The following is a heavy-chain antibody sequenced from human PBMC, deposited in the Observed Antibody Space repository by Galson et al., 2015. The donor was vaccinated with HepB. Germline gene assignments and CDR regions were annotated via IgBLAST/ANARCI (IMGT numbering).Heavy chain of an antibody. V-gene: IGHV1-2*02. J-gene: IGHJ4*02. Sequence: SVKVSCKASADTFSGYYLHWVRQAPGQGLEWMGWINPNSGGTKYAQNFQGRVTMTRDTSITTVYMELNSLTFDDTAVYYCGRVDASIFGVALDYWGQGTLVTVSS. CDR1: ADTFSGYY. CDR3: GRVDASIFGVALDY. CDR2: INPNSGGT. D-gene: IGHD3-3*01.